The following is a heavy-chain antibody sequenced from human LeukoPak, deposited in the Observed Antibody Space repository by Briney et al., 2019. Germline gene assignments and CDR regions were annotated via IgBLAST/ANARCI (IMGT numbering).Heavy chain of an antibody. CDR1: GVSVSIYY. J-gene: IGHJ2*01. D-gene: IGHD6-19*01. CDR2: IYYSGST. Sequence: SETLSLTCTVSGVSVSIYYWRWIRQPPGRGLDWIGYIYYSGSTNYNPSLKSRVTISVDTSKNQFSLKLSSLTAADTDVYYCARVHSSGWYDDWYFDLWGRGTLVTVSS. V-gene: IGHV4-59*02. CDR3: ARVHSSGWYDDWYFDL.